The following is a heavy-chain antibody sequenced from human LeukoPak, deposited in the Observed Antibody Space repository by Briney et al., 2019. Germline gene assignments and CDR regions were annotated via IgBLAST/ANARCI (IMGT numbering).Heavy chain of an antibody. CDR1: GFTFSRYS. V-gene: IGHV3-48*02. Sequence: GGSLRLSCAASGFTFSRYSMNWVRQAPGKGLEWVSYISSSSGSIYYADSVKGRFTISRDNAKNSLYLQMNSLRDEDTAVYYCARAKGDYYDSSGCYLNYWGQGTLVTVSS. J-gene: IGHJ4*02. D-gene: IGHD3-22*01. CDR3: ARAKGDYYDSSGCYLNY. CDR2: ISSSSGSI.